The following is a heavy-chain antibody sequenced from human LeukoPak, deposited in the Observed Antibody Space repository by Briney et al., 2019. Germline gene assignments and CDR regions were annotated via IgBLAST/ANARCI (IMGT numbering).Heavy chain of an antibody. V-gene: IGHV3-48*04. Sequence: PGGSLRLSCAASGFTFSTYNMNWVRQAPGKGLEWVSYISSSSSTIYYADSVKGRFTISRDNSKNTLYLQMNSLRAEDTAVYYCADSNYWYPVDYWGQGTLVTVSS. J-gene: IGHJ4*02. CDR3: ADSNYWYPVDY. D-gene: IGHD4-11*01. CDR2: ISSSSSTI. CDR1: GFTFSTYN.